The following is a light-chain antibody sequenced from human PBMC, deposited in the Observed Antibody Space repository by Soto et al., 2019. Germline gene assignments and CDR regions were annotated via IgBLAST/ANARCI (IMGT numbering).Light chain of an antibody. CDR1: QSVSSY. Sequence: EIVMTQSPDTLSVSPGERATLSCRASQSVSSYLAWYQQKPGQAPRLLIYVASYRATGIPARFSGSGSGTEYTLTISNLQAEDFAVYYCQQYGSSITFGQGTRLEIK. V-gene: IGKV3-15*01. CDR3: QQYGSSIT. CDR2: VAS. J-gene: IGKJ5*01.